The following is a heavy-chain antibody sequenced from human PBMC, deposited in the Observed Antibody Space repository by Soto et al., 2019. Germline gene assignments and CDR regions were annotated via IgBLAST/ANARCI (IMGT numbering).Heavy chain of an antibody. V-gene: IGHV1-18*01. D-gene: IGHD2-15*01. CDR1: GYSFISYG. J-gene: IGHJ4*02. CDR2: INTYNANT. Sequence: QVQLVQSGAEVKKPGASVKVSCKASGYSFISYGISWVRQAPGQGLEWMGWINTYNANTNYAQNLQGRVTMTTDTPTSTAYMELRSLRSDDTAVYYCARAGPAYCTGGTCYMFDYWGQGTLVTVSS. CDR3: ARAGPAYCTGGTCYMFDY.